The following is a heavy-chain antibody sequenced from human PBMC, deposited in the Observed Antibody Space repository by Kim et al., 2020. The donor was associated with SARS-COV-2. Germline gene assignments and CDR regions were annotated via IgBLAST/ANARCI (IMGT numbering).Heavy chain of an antibody. V-gene: IGHV4-31*03. Sequence: SETLSLTCTVSGGSISSGVYHWSWIRQHPGKGLEWIGYIYYSGSTSYNPSLKSRLTISIDTSKNHFSLKLTSVTAADTAVYYCARTALTGGHADFDYWGQGTLVTVPS. J-gene: IGHJ4*02. D-gene: IGHD2-8*02. CDR2: IYYSGST. CDR3: ARTALTGGHADFDY. CDR1: GGSISSGVYH.